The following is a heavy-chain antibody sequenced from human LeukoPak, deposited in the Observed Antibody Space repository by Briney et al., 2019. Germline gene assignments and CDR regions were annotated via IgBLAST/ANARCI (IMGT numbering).Heavy chain of an antibody. CDR3: AAIFGDYPLP. J-gene: IGHJ5*02. CDR1: GFTFTSSA. CDR2: IVVGSGNT. Sequence: SVKVSCRASGFTFTSSATQWVRQARGQRLEWIGWIVVGSGNTNYAQKFQERVTITRDMSTSTAYMELSSLRSEDTAVYYCAAIFGDYPLPWGQGTLVTVSS. V-gene: IGHV1-58*02. D-gene: IGHD4-17*01.